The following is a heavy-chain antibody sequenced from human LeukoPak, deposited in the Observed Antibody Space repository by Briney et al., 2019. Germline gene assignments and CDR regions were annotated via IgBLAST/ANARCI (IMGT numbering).Heavy chain of an antibody. CDR2: TNEHGSTT. V-gene: IGHV3-74*01. J-gene: IGHJ4*02. CDR1: GFTFSSYW. D-gene: IGHD3-10*01. CDR3: ARDVAGAWSH. Sequence: PGGSLRHSCAASGFTFSSYWMHWVRQAPGEGLVWVSRTNEHGSTTNYADSVKDRFTISRDNAKNTLYLQMNSLRAEHAAMYYCARDVAGAWSHWGPGTLVTVSS.